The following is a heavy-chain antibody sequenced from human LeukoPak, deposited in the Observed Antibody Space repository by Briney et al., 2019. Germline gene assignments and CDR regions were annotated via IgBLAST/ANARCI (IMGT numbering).Heavy chain of an antibody. Sequence: GASVKVSCKASGYTFTSYGISWVRQAPGQGLEWMGGIIPIFGTANYAQKFQGRVTITADESTSTAYMELSSLRSEDTAVYYCARAAKKGLSAYYCYGMDVWGQGTTVTVSS. V-gene: IGHV1-69*13. CDR1: GYTFTSYG. CDR2: IIPIFGTA. D-gene: IGHD2-2*01. CDR3: ARAAKKGLSAYYCYGMDV. J-gene: IGHJ6*02.